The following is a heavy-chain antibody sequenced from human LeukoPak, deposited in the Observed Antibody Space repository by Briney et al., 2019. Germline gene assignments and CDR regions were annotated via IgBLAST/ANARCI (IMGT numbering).Heavy chain of an antibody. J-gene: IGHJ4*02. Sequence: PGRSLRLSCAASGFTFSNYDMHWVRQAPGKGLEWVAVIVYDGSNKYYGDSVKGRFTISRDNAKNTLYLQMNSLRAEDTAVYYCSSIVATIVNWGQGTLVTVSS. CDR2: IVYDGSNK. CDR3: SSIVATIVN. CDR1: GFTFSNYD. V-gene: IGHV3-30*03. D-gene: IGHD5-12*01.